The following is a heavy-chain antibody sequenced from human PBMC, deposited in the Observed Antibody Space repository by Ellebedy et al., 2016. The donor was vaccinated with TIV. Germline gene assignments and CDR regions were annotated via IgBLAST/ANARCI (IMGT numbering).Heavy chain of an antibody. V-gene: IGHV3-7*01. CDR2: IRHDGSEI. J-gene: IGHJ6*02. CDR1: GFTFGSYW. Sequence: GGSLRLXCAASGFTFGSYWVDWVRQAPGKGLEWVANIRHDGSEIYYVDSVKGRFTISRDNAKNSLYLQMNSLRDEDTAVYYWAREGAVGYWYGLDVWGQGTTVTVSS. CDR3: AREGAVGYWYGLDV.